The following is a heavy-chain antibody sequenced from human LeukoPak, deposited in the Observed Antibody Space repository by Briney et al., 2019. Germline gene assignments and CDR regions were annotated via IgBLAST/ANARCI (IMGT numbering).Heavy chain of an antibody. CDR3: ARDGLQFDY. D-gene: IGHD5-24*01. Sequence: NPSETLSLTCAVYGGSFSGYYWSWIRQPPGKGLEWIGEINHSGSTNYNPSLKSRVTISVDTSKNQFSLKLSSVTAADTAVYYCARDGLQFDYWGQGTLVTVSS. J-gene: IGHJ4*02. V-gene: IGHV4-34*01. CDR1: GGSFSGYY. CDR2: INHSGST.